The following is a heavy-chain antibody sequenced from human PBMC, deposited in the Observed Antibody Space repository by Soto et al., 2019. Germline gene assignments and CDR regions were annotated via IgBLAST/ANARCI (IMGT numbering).Heavy chain of an antibody. V-gene: IGHV3-15*01. CDR1: GFTFSNAW. Sequence: GGSLRLSCAASGFTFSNAWMSWVRQAPGKGLEWVGRIKSKTDGGTTDYAAPVKGRFTISRDDSKNTLYLQMNSLKTEDTAVYYCTTTKRYDYDFWSGPVYYYYYYMDVWGKGTTVTVSS. J-gene: IGHJ6*03. D-gene: IGHD3-3*01. CDR2: IKSKTDGGTT. CDR3: TTTKRYDYDFWSGPVYYYYYYMDV.